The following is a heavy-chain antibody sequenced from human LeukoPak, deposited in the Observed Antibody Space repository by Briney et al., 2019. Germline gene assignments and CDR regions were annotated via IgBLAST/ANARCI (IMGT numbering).Heavy chain of an antibody. CDR3: ARDGGYCSSTSCPLGYYYYMDV. Sequence: GASVKVSCKASGYTFTSYGITWVRQAPGQGLEWLGWISAYNGNTNYAQNLQGRVTMTTDTSTSTAYMELRSLRSDDTAVYYCARDGGYCSSTSCPLGYYYYMDVWGKGTTVTISS. J-gene: IGHJ6*03. CDR1: GYTFTSYG. D-gene: IGHD2-2*01. V-gene: IGHV1-18*01. CDR2: ISAYNGNT.